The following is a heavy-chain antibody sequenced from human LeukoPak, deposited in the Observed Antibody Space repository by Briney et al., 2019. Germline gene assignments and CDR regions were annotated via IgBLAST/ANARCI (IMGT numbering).Heavy chain of an antibody. CDR2: ISGSGGST. Sequence: GGSLRLSCAASGFTFSSYAMSWVRQAPGEGLEWVSAISGSGGSTYYADSVKGRFTISRDNSKNTLYLQMNSLRAEDTAVYYCAKFVAVAGTGYWGQGTLVTVSS. D-gene: IGHD6-19*01. J-gene: IGHJ4*02. V-gene: IGHV3-23*01. CDR3: AKFVAVAGTGY. CDR1: GFTFSSYA.